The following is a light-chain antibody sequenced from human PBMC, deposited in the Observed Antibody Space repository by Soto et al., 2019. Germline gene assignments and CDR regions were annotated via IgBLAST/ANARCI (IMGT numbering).Light chain of an antibody. CDR2: GAS. V-gene: IGKV3-11*01. CDR3: QQRFSWPLT. J-gene: IGKJ4*01. Sequence: EIVLTQSPGTLSLSPGERATLSCRASQSVSSNLAWYQQKPGQAPRLLIYGASTRATGIPARFSASGSGTDFILTISSLAPEDFAVYFCQQRFSWPLTFGGGTKVDIK. CDR1: QSVSSN.